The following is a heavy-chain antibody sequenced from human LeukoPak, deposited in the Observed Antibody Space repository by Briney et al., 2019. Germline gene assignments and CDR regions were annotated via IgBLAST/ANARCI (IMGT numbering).Heavy chain of an antibody. Sequence: GGSLRLSCVASGITFSSYSMNWVRQAPGKGLEWVSYISSFSGTINYADSVKGRFTISRDNAKNSLYLQMNSLRAEGTAVYYCARGQGGVGYWGQGTLVTVSS. V-gene: IGHV3-48*01. J-gene: IGHJ4*02. D-gene: IGHD3-16*01. CDR1: GITFSSYS. CDR2: ISSFSGTI. CDR3: ARGQGGVGY.